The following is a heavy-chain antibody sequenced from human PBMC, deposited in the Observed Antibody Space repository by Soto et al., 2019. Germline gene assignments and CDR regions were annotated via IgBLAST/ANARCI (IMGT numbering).Heavy chain of an antibody. CDR2: IYSGGST. J-gene: IGHJ4*02. CDR1: GFTVSSNY. Sequence: GGSLRLSSAASGFTVSSNYMSWVPQAPGKGLEWVSVIYSGGSTYYAESVKGRFTISRDNSKNTLYLRMNSLRPEDTAVYYCARDRGSSWYYFDYWGQGTLVTVSS. CDR3: ARDRGSSWYYFDY. D-gene: IGHD6-13*01. V-gene: IGHV3-53*01.